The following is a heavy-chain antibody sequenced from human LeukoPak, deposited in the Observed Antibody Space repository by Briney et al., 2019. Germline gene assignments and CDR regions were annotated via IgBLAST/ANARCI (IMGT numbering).Heavy chain of an antibody. CDR2: ISYDGSNK. J-gene: IGHJ4*02. CDR1: GFTFSSYG. Sequence: GGSLRLSCAASGFTFSSYGMHWVRQAPGKGLEWVAVISYDGSNKYYADSVKGRFTISRDNSKNTLYLQMNSLRAEDTAVYYCAKDHPGQPLNWGQGTLVTVSS. CDR3: AKDHPGQPLN. V-gene: IGHV3-30*18.